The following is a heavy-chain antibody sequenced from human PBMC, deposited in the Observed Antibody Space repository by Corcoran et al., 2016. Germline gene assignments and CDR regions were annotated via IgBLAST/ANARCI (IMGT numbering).Heavy chain of an antibody. CDR2: INPKSGDI. Sequence: QVQLVQSGAEVTKPGASVKVSCKASGYTLTDYYLHWVRQAPGQGLEWMGWINPKSGDINYAQKFRDRVTMTRDTSINTAHLDLDNLNFDDTAVYYCAKGGPAVSGTCFFDYWGQGTLVTVSS. D-gene: IGHD6-19*01. V-gene: IGHV1-2*02. CDR1: GYTLTDYY. J-gene: IGHJ4*02. CDR3: AKGGPAVSGTCFFDY.